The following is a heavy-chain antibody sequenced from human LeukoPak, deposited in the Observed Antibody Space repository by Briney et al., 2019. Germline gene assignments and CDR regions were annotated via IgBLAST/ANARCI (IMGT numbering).Heavy chain of an antibody. CDR3: VRVRRYYFDY. CDR1: GGSIRSSSHY. V-gene: IGHV4-39*01. D-gene: IGHD4-17*01. Sequence: PSETLSLTCTVSGGSIRSSSHYWGWIRQPPGEGLEWIGIIYHSGTTYYNASLKSRVTISIDTSKNQFSLKLSSVTAADTAVYYCVRVRRYYFDYWGQGTLVTVSS. J-gene: IGHJ4*02. CDR2: IYHSGTT.